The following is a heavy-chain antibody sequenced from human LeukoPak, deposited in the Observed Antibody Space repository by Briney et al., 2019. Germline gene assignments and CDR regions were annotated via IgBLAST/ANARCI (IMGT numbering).Heavy chain of an antibody. Sequence: GGSLRLSCAASGFSFSNYAMSWVRRAPGKGLEWVSDISFSGGTTNYADSVKGRSTISRDNSNNTLYLQMNSLRAEDTAVYYCAKGTSGGTYYALGYWGQGTLVTVSS. J-gene: IGHJ4*02. CDR2: ISFSGGTT. CDR1: GFSFSNYA. D-gene: IGHD1-26*01. V-gene: IGHV3-23*01. CDR3: AKGTSGGTYYALGY.